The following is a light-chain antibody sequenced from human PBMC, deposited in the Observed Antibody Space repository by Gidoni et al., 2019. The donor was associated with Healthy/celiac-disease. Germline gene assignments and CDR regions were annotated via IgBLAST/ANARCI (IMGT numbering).Light chain of an antibody. CDR3: QQRSNWPPLT. V-gene: IGKV3-11*01. CDR2: DAS. CDR1: QSVSSY. Sequence: EIVLTQSPATLSLSPGERATLSCRASQSVSSYLAWYQQKPGQAPRLLISDASNRATGIPARFSGSGSGTDFTLTISSLEPEDFAVYYCQQRSNWPPLTFXGXTKVEIK. J-gene: IGKJ4*01.